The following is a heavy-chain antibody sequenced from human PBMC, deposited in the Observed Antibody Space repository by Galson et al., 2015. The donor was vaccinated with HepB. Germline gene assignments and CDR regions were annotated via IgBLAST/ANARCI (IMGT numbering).Heavy chain of an antibody. J-gene: IGHJ3*02. CDR1: GGSISSSSYY. D-gene: IGHD5-12*01. Sequence: SETLSLTCTVSGGSISSSSYYWGWIRQPPGKGLEWIGSIYYSGSTYHNPPLKSRVTISVDTSKNQFSLKLSSVTATDTAVYYCARWLLGATPRVLGYAFDIWGQGTMVTVSS. CDR3: ARWLLGATPRVLGYAFDI. CDR2: IYYSGST. V-gene: IGHV4-39*01.